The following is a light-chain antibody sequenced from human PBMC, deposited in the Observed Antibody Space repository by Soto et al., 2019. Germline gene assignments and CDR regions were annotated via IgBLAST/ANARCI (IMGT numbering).Light chain of an antibody. Sequence: EIVLTQSPATLSLSPGERATLSCRASQSVSSYLVWYQQKPGQAPRLLIYDASNRATGISARFSGSGSGTDFTLTISSLEPEDFAVYYCQQRSNWPPMYTFGQGTKVDIK. CDR2: DAS. V-gene: IGKV3-11*01. CDR1: QSVSSY. J-gene: IGKJ2*01. CDR3: QQRSNWPPMYT.